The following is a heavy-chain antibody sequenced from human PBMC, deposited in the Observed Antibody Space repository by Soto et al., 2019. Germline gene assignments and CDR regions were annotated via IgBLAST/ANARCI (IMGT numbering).Heavy chain of an antibody. V-gene: IGHV1-46*03. CDR1: GYTFTSYY. CDR3: ATRDGAYCSGGSCYSDDAFDI. CDR2: INPSGGST. Sequence: EASVKVSWKASGYTFTSYYMHWVRQAPGQGLEWMGIINPSGGSTSYAQKFQGRVTMTRDTSTSTVYMELSSLRSEDTAVYYCATRDGAYCSGGSCYSDDAFDIWGQGTMVTVSS. J-gene: IGHJ3*02. D-gene: IGHD2-15*01.